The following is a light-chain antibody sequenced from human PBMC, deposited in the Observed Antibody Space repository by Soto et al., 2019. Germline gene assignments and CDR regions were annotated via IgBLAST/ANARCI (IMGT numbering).Light chain of an antibody. CDR3: QQRSNWPPST. J-gene: IGKJ5*01. CDR2: GAS. CDR1: QNVRPN. Sequence: IVMPQSPATLSVSPGERATLSCRASQNVRPNLAWYQQKPGQAPRLLIYGASTRATGFPARFSGSGSGTDFTLTISSLEPEDFAVYYCQQRSNWPPSTFGQGTRLEIK. V-gene: IGKV3-15*01.